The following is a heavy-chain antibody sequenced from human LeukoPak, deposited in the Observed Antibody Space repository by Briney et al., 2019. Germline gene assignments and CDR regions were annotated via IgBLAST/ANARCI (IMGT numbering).Heavy chain of an antibody. V-gene: IGHV3-33*01. CDR3: ARDRATDRATYNYFDF. Sequence: GRSLRLSCAASGFTFSTYAMHWVRQAPGKGLEWVALVRSDGSSTNYADSLEDRFVISRDNSKNTLYLEMNSLRADDTAMYFCARDRATDRATYNYFDFWGQGTLVTVSS. CDR2: VRSDGSST. D-gene: IGHD3-10*01. J-gene: IGHJ4*02. CDR1: GFTFSTYA.